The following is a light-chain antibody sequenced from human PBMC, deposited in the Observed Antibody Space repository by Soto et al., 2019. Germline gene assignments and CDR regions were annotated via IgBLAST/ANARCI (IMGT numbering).Light chain of an antibody. V-gene: IGLV2-11*01. CDR1: SSDVGGYNY. Sequence: QSALTQPRSVSGSPGQLVTISCTGTSSDVGGYNYVSWYQQHPGKAPKLMIYDVSKRPSGVPDRFSGSKSGNTASLTISGLQAEDEADYYCCSYAGSYTHWVFGGGTKLTVL. CDR3: CSYAGSYTHWV. J-gene: IGLJ3*02. CDR2: DVS.